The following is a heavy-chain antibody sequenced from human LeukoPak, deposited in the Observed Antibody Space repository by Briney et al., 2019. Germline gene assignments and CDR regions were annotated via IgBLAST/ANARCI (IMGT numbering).Heavy chain of an antibody. V-gene: IGHV4-4*07. J-gene: IGHJ4*02. CDR1: GGSISSYY. D-gene: IGHD3-22*01. CDR3: AREGRRGFAMIVDY. CDR2: IYTSGST. Sequence: SETLSLTCTVSGGSISSYYWSWIRQPAGKGLEWIGRIYTSGSTNYNPSLKSRVTMSVDTSKNQFSLKLSSVTAADTAVYCCAREGRRGFAMIVDYWGQGTLVTV.